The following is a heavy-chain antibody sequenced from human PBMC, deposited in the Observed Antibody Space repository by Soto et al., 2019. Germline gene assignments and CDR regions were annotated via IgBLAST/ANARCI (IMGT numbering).Heavy chain of an antibody. CDR1: GGSISSYY. D-gene: IGHD3-10*01. V-gene: IGHV4-59*08. CDR2: IYYSGST. CDR3: ASHMVRGNFDY. Sequence: PSETLSLTCTVSGGSISSYYWSWIRQPPGKGLEWIGYIYYSGSTYYNPSLKSRVTISVDTSKNQFSLKLSSVTAADTAVYYCASHMVRGNFDYWGQGTLVTVSS. J-gene: IGHJ4*02.